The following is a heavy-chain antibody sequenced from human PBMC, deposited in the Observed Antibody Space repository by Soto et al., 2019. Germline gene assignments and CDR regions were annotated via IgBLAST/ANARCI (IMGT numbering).Heavy chain of an antibody. Sequence: PGESLKISCKGSGYSFTSYWIGWVRQMPGKGLEWMGIIYPGDSDTRYSPSFQGQVTISADKSISTAYLQWSSLKASDTAMYYCARAGYSSSYPHIKYYYYYYYMDVWGKGTTVTVSS. D-gene: IGHD6-13*01. V-gene: IGHV5-51*01. CDR2: IYPGDSDT. CDR1: GYSFTSYW. J-gene: IGHJ6*03. CDR3: ARAGYSSSYPHIKYYYYYYYMDV.